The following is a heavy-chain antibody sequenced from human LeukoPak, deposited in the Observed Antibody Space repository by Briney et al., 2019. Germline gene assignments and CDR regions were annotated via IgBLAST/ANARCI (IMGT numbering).Heavy chain of an antibody. CDR1: GGSISSSNW. D-gene: IGHD2-2*01. CDR3: AKDKGYCGSPSCLFDY. V-gene: IGHV4-4*02. Sequence: PSETLSLTCAVSGGSISSSNWWSWVRQPPGKGLEWIGEIYHSGSTNYNPSLKSRVTISVDKSKNQFSLKLSSVTAADTAVYYCAKDKGYCGSPSCLFDYGGQGTLVTVSS. CDR2: IYHSGST. J-gene: IGHJ4*02.